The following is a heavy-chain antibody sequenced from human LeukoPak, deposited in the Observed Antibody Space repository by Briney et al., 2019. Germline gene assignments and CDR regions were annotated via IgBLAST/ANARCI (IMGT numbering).Heavy chain of an antibody. CDR3: VYCSTGSCS. J-gene: IGHJ5*02. Sequence: GGSLRPSCAASGFSFSSYWMHWVRQPPGEGLVWVSRINRDGSSTDCADSVKGRFTISRDNARNTLYLQMNSLRAEDTAVYYCVYCSTGSCSWGQGTLVTVSS. V-gene: IGHV3-74*01. CDR2: INRDGSST. CDR1: GFSFSSYW. D-gene: IGHD2-15*01.